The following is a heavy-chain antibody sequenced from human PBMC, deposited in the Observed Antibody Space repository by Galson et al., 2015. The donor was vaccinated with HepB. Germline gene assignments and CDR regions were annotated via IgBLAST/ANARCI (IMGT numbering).Heavy chain of an antibody. J-gene: IGHJ3*02. D-gene: IGHD2-21*02. V-gene: IGHV1-18*04. CDR3: AREGSGLVTHDAFDI. CDR1: GYTFTSYG. CDR2: ISAYNGNT. Sequence: SVKVSCKASGYTFTSYGISWVRQAPGQGLEWMGWISAYNGNTNCAQKLQGRVTMTTDTSTSTAYMELRSLRSDDTAVYYCAREGSGLVTHDAFDIWGQGTMVTVSS.